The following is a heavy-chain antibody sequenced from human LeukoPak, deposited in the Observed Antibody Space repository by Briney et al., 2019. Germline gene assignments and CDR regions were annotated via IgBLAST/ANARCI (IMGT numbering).Heavy chain of an antibody. D-gene: IGHD3-3*01. CDR2: IYHSGGT. CDR3: ARSIRFLEWLPPGNYFDY. V-gene: IGHV4-38-2*02. Sequence: SETLSLTCTVSGYSISSGYYWGWIRQPPGKGLEWIESIYHSGGTYYNPSLKSRVTISVDTSKNQFSLKLSSVTAADTAVYYCARSIRFLEWLPPGNYFDYWGQGTLVTVSS. J-gene: IGHJ4*02. CDR1: GYSISSGYY.